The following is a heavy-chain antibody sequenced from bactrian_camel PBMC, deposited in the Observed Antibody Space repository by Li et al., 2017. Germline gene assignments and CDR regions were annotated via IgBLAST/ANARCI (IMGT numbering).Heavy chain of an antibody. D-gene: IGHD1*01. V-gene: IGHV3S9*01. CDR1: GRSPHYYA. J-gene: IGHJ4*01. CDR3: AALGWRCLGEFNL. CDR2: IGSDGTA. Sequence: HVQLVESGGGLVQPGGSLRLSCDVTGRSPHYYAMAWFRQAPGKGLEWVSSIGSDGTAYYADSVKGRFTISRDNAKHTLSLQMNGLKPEDTATYYCAALGWRCLGEFNLWGQGTQVTVS.